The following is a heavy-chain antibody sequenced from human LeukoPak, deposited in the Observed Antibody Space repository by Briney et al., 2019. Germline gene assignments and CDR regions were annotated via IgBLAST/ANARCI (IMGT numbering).Heavy chain of an antibody. V-gene: IGHV3-23*01. J-gene: IGHJ2*01. D-gene: IGHD5-12*01. CDR2: ISGSGGST. Sequence: LAGGSLRLSCAAPGFTFSSYAMSWVRQAPGKGLEWVSAISGSGGSTYYADSVKGRFTISRDNSKNTLYLQMNSLRAEDTAVYYCAKDGEWLRLRYWYFDLWGRGTLVTVSS. CDR3: AKDGEWLRLRYWYFDL. CDR1: GFTFSSYA.